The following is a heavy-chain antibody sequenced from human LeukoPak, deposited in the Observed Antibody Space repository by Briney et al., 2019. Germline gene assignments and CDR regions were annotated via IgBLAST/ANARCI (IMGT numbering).Heavy chain of an antibody. Sequence: GGSLRLSCAASGFTFSSYAMSWVRQAPGKGLEWVSAISGSGGSTYYADSVKGRFTISRDNSKNTLYLQMHSLRAEDTAVYYCANSYSSGRGRYFDYWGQGTLVTVSS. D-gene: IGHD6-19*01. V-gene: IGHV3-23*01. CDR1: GFTFSSYA. CDR2: ISGSGGST. J-gene: IGHJ4*02. CDR3: ANSYSSGRGRYFDY.